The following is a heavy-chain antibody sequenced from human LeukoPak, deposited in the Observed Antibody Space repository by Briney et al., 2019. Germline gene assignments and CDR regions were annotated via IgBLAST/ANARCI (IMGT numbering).Heavy chain of an antibody. D-gene: IGHD6-6*01. CDR2: ISSNGGNT. CDR3: ARGESEYSSSAGDY. J-gene: IGHJ4*02. Sequence: GGSLRLSCAASGFTSSSYAMHWVRQVPEKGLEYVSAISSNGGNTYYANSVKGRFTISRDNSKNTLYLQMGSLRGEDMAVYCCARGESEYSSSAGDYWGQGTLVTVSS. V-gene: IGHV3-64*01. CDR1: GFTSSSYA.